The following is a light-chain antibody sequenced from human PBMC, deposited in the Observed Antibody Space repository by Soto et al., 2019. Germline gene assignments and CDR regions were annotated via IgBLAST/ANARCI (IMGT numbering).Light chain of an antibody. J-gene: IGKJ1*01. Sequence: EIVLTQSPATLSLSPGERATLSCRASQSVSSSLGWYQQKPGQPPRLLIYDASKRVTGIPARFSGSGSGTDFTLAFSSLGLEVFAFYFCQQRTEGGTFGKGTKV. CDR3: QQRTEGGT. CDR1: QSVSSS. CDR2: DAS. V-gene: IGKV3-11*01.